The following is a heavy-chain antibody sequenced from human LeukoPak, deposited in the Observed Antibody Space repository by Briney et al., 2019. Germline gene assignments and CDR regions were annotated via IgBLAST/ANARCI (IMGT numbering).Heavy chain of an antibody. J-gene: IGHJ4*02. Sequence: SETLSLTCTVSGGSISSSSYYWGWIRQPPGKGLEWIGSIYYSGSTYYNPSLKSRVTMSVDTSKNQFSLKLSSVTAADTAVYYCARRLGSGSYYNRLLDYWGQGTLVTVSS. CDR1: GGSISSSSYY. V-gene: IGHV4-39*07. CDR2: IYYSGST. CDR3: ARRLGSGSYYNRLLDY. D-gene: IGHD3-10*01.